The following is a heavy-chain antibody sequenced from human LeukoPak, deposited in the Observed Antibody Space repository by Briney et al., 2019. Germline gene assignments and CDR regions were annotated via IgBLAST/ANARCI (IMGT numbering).Heavy chain of an antibody. CDR2: TRNKANSYTT. D-gene: IGHD5-12*01. Sequence: GGSLRLSCAASGFTFSDHYMDWVRQAPGKGLEWVGRTRNKANSYTTEYAASVKGRFTISRDDSKNSLYLQMNSLKTEDTAVYYCARVPLVRGYSGYDWTDYWGQGTLVTVSS. J-gene: IGHJ4*02. CDR1: GFTFSDHY. V-gene: IGHV3-72*01. CDR3: ARVPLVRGYSGYDWTDY.